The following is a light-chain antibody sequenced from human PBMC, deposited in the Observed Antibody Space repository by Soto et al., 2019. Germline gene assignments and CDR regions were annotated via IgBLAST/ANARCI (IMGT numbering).Light chain of an antibody. Sequence: DIQMTQSPSTLSASVGARVSITCRASQSISNWLAWYQQKVGKAPKLLIYDASSLESGVPSRFSGSGSGTEFTLTISGLQPDDFATYHCQQYDSYPWTFGQGTKVDI. CDR1: QSISNW. CDR3: QQYDSYPWT. CDR2: DAS. V-gene: IGKV1-5*01. J-gene: IGKJ1*01.